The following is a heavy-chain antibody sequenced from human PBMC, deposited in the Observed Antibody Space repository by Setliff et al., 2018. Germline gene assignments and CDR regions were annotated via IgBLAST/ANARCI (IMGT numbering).Heavy chain of an antibody. D-gene: IGHD1-26*01. CDR1: GGSISHHY. V-gene: IGHV4-4*08. Sequence: SETLSLTCTVSGGSISHHYWSWIRQPPGKGLEWIGRIYASGSTEYNPSLGSRVTISVDTSRNQFSLQLSSVTSADTAIYYCTKGRVGLAARAGYWGQGTLVTVSS. CDR3: TKGRVGLAARAGY. J-gene: IGHJ4*02. CDR2: IYASGST.